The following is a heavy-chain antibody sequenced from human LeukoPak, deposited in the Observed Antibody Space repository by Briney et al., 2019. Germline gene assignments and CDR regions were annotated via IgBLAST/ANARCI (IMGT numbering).Heavy chain of an antibody. CDR1: GFTFSSYE. CDR2: ISSSGSTI. D-gene: IGHD3-16*01. J-gene: IGHJ4*02. Sequence: PGGSLRLSCAASGFTFSSYEMNWVRQAPGKGLEWVSYISSSGSTIYYADSVKGRFTISRDNSNSTAFLEMNSLTVDDTAVYFCARDVISRNLITLGLGYWGQGTLVTVSS. V-gene: IGHV3-48*03. CDR3: ARDVISRNLITLGLGY.